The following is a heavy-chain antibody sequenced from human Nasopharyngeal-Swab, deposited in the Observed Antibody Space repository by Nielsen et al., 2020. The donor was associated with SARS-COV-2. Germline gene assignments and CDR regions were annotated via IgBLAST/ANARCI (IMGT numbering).Heavy chain of an antibody. D-gene: IGHD6-6*01. Sequence: GGSLRLSCAASGFTFSSYEMNWVRQAPGKGLEWVSYISSSGSTIYYADSVKGRFTISRDNAKNSLYLQMNSLRAEDTAVYYCARDQQQLVRKIFDYWGQGTLVTVSS. CDR2: ISSSGSTI. CDR1: GFTFSSYE. CDR3: ARDQQQLVRKIFDY. J-gene: IGHJ4*02. V-gene: IGHV3-48*03.